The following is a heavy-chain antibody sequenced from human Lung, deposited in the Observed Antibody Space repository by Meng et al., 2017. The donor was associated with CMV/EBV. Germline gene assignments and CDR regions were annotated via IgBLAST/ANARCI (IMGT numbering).Heavy chain of an antibody. CDR3: ARELYDFWSGYYFYYYGMDV. CDR2: IYYSGST. V-gene: IGHV4-61*01. CDR1: GGSVSSGSYY. Sequence: LSCTVSGGSVSSGSYYWSWIRQPPGKGLEWIGYIYYSGSTNYNPSLKSRVIISVDTSKNQFSLKLSSVTAADTAVYYCARELYDFWSGYYFYYYGMDVWXQGTXVTVSS. J-gene: IGHJ6*02. D-gene: IGHD3-3*01.